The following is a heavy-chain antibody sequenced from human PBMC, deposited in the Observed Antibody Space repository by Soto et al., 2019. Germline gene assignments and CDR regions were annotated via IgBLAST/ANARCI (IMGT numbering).Heavy chain of an antibody. Sequence: SVKVSCKASGGTFSSYAISWVRQAPGQGLEWMGGIIPIFGTANYAQKFQGRVTITADESTSTAYMELSSLRSEDTAVYYCARDRGYDFWSGDLNWFDPWGQGTLVTVSS. CDR2: IIPIFGTA. CDR3: ARDRGYDFWSGDLNWFDP. V-gene: IGHV1-69*13. D-gene: IGHD3-3*01. CDR1: GGTFSSYA. J-gene: IGHJ5*02.